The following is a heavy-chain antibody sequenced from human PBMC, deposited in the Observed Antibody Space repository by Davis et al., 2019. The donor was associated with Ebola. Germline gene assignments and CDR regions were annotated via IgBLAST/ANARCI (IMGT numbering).Heavy chain of an antibody. CDR1: GYTFTAYY. J-gene: IGHJ4*02. CDR3: ARASSDY. Sequence: ASVKVSCKASGYTFTAYYLHWVRQAPGQGLEWMGRINPNSGVTNYAQKFQGRVTMTRDTSISTSYMELRRLRSDDTAVYYCARASSDYWGQGTLVTVSS. V-gene: IGHV1-2*06. CDR2: INPNSGVT.